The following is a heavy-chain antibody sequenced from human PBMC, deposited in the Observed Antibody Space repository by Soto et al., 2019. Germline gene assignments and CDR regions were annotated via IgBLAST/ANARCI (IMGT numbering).Heavy chain of an antibody. CDR3: ARSVVTYYDFWSGTPPPYLDV. J-gene: IGHJ6*04. D-gene: IGHD3-3*01. Sequence: GGSLRLSCAASGFTFSDYYMSWIRQAPGKGLEWVSYISSSGSTIYYADSVKGRFTISRDNAKNSLYLQMNSLRAEDTAVYYCARSVVTYYDFWSGTPPPYLDVWGKGTTVTVSS. CDR1: GFTFSDYY. CDR2: ISSSGSTI. V-gene: IGHV3-11*01.